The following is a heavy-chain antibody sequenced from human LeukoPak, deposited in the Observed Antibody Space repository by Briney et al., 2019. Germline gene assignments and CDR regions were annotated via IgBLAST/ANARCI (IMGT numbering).Heavy chain of an antibody. CDR1: GFTLGTYD. D-gene: IGHD4-17*01. J-gene: IGHJ4*02. V-gene: IGHV3-23*01. Sequence: GGSLRLSCAASGFTLGTYDMYWVRQAPGKGLECVSSISRSGGSTYYADSVKVRFTISRDNSKNTLYLQMSSLRADDTAVYYCSKRGQSEDYGKPGWGQGTLVTVSS. CDR3: SKRGQSEDYGKPG. CDR2: ISRSGGST.